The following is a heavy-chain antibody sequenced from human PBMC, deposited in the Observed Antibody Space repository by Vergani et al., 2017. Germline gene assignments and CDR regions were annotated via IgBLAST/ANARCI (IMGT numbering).Heavy chain of an antibody. Sequence: EVQLLESGGGLVQPGGSLRLSCAASGFTFSSYAMSWVRQAPGKGLEWVSAISGSGGSTYYADSVKGRFTISRDNSKNTLYLQMNSLRAEDTAVYYCAKDLPVVRRYSKERVFDYWGQGTLVTVSS. CDR2: ISGSGGST. CDR1: GFTFSSYA. V-gene: IGHV3-23*01. CDR3: AKDLPVVRRYSKERVFDY. J-gene: IGHJ4*02. D-gene: IGHD2-15*01.